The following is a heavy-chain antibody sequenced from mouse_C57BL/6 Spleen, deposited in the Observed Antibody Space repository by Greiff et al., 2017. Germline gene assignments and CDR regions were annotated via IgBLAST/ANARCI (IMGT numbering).Heavy chain of an antibody. CDR3: ATGGGIGPFYFDY. D-gene: IGHD2-14*01. J-gene: IGHJ2*01. V-gene: IGHV1-39*01. CDR2: INPNYGTT. Sequence: VQLQQSGPELVKPGASVKISCKASGYSFTDYNMHWVKQSNGKSLEWIGVINPNYGTTSYNQKFKGKATLTVDQSSSTAYMQLNSLTSEDSAVXYCATGGGIGPFYFDYWGKGTTLTVSS. CDR1: GYSFTDYN.